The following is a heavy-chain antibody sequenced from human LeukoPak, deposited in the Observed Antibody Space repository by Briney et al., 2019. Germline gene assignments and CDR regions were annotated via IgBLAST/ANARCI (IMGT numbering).Heavy chain of an antibody. V-gene: IGHV1-18*01. CDR2: ISAYNGNT. D-gene: IGHD6-13*01. CDR1: GYTFTSYG. Sequence: ASVKLSCKASGYTFTSYGISWVRQAPGQGLEWMGWISAYNGNTNYAQKIQGRVTMTTDTSTSTAYMELRSLRSDDTAVYYCARDQYSSSWYVGDYWGQGTLVTVSS. J-gene: IGHJ4*02. CDR3: ARDQYSSSWYVGDY.